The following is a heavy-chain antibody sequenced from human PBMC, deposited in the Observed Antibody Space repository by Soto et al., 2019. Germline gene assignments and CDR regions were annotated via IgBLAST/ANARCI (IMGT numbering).Heavy chain of an antibody. D-gene: IGHD3-10*01. V-gene: IGHV1-8*01. CDR2: VNPNNGDT. CDR3: AKVSRKGSAIDFDY. J-gene: IGHJ4*02. Sequence: QVQLVQSGAELKKPGASVKVSCKASGYTFSNYDMNWVRQATGQGPEWIGWVNPNNGDTGYAQKFQRRVTLSTDISTTRAYMELTSLRSEETAIYYCAKVSRKGSAIDFDYWGQGTLITVPS. CDR1: GYTFSNYD.